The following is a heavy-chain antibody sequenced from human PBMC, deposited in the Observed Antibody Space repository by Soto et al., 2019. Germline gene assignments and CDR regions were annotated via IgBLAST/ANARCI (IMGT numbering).Heavy chain of an antibody. D-gene: IGHD2-2*01. CDR1: GFTFSSYG. V-gene: IGHV3-30*18. CDR3: AKEATVVVPAANTILYFDY. J-gene: IGHJ4*02. Sequence: GGSLRLSCAASGFTFSSYGMHWVRQAPGKGLEWVAVISYDGSNKYYADSVKGRFTISRDNSKNTLYLQMNSLRAEDTAVYYCAKEATVVVPAANTILYFDYWGQGTLVTVSS. CDR2: ISYDGSNK.